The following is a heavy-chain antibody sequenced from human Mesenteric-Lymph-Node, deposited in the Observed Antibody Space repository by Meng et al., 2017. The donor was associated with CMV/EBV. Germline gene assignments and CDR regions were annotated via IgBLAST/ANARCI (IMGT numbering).Heavy chain of an antibody. D-gene: IGHD4-17*01. CDR3: ARDGDYGDYTYDYYYGMDV. CDR1: GYTFTGYY. Sequence: ASVKVSCKASGYTFTGYYMHWVRQAPGQGLEWMGWINPDSGGTNYAQNFQGRVTMTRDTSISTAYMELSRLRSDDTAVYYCARDGDYGDYTYDYYYGMDVWGQGTTVTVSS. J-gene: IGHJ6*02. CDR2: INPDSGGT. V-gene: IGHV1-2*02.